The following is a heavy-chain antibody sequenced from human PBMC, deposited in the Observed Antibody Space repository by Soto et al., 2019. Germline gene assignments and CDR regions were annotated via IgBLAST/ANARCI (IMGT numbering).Heavy chain of an antibody. D-gene: IGHD5-12*01. CDR1: GYTFINYH. J-gene: IGHJ4*02. Sequence: QVQLVQSGGEVKKPGASVTVSCQASGYTFINYHITWVRQAAGQGREWMAWINTYNGMTDYAQRFQGRVTMTRDTSTSTAYTELRNLGSDDTAVSFCAKSPRGEMATDWGQGTLVTVSS. CDR3: AKSPRGEMATD. CDR2: INTYNGMT. V-gene: IGHV1-18*01.